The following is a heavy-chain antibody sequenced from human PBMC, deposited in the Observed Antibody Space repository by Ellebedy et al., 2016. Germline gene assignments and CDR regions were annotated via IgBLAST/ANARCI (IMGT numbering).Heavy chain of an antibody. CDR1: GFTFSSYA. D-gene: IGHD2-15*01. CDR3: ARDRLLNY. CDR2: ITSSSTYI. J-gene: IGHJ4*02. V-gene: IGHV3-21*01. Sequence: GESLKISXAASGFTFSSYAMSWVRQAPGKGLEWVSSITSSSTYIYNADSVKGRFTISRDNAQNSLYLQMNSLRAEDTAVYYCARDRLLNYWGQGTLVTVSS.